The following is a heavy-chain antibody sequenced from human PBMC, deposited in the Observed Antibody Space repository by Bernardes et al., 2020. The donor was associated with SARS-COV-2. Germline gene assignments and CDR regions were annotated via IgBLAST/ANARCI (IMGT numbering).Heavy chain of an antibody. D-gene: IGHD2-15*01. V-gene: IGHV4-34*01. CDR3: ARGREGVVVGDTPRGHYFDY. CDR1: AGSFSGYY. CDR2: INHRGST. J-gene: IGHJ4*02. Sequence: SETLSLTRAVYAGSFSGYYWSWIRQPPGRGLEWIGEINHRGSTNYNPSLKSRLAISIDTSKNEFSLKLSFVTAADTAVYYCARGREGVVVGDTPRGHYFDYWGQGSRVTVSS.